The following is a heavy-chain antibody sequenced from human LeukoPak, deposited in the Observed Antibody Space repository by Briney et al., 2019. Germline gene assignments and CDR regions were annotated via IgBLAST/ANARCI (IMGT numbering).Heavy chain of an antibody. CDR3: AKVSIVGATPEGFDY. CDR1: GFTFDDYA. CDR2: ISGDGGST. J-gene: IGHJ4*02. D-gene: IGHD1-26*01. V-gene: IGHV3-43*02. Sequence: GGSLRLSCAASGFTFDDYAMHWVRRAPGKGLEWVSLISGDGGSTYYADSVKGRFTISRDNSKNSLYLQMNSLRTEDTALYYCAKVSIVGATPEGFDYWGQGTLVTVSS.